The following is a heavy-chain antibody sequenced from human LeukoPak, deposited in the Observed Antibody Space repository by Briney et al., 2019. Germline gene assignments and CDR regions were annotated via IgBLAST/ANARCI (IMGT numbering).Heavy chain of an antibody. J-gene: IGHJ6*02. CDR3: ARSSSSWYYYGMDV. CDR1: GGSISSYY. D-gene: IGHD6-13*01. Sequence: SETLSLTRTVSGGSISSYYWSWIRQPPGKGLEWIGYIYYSGSTNYNPSLKSRVTISVDTSKNQFSLKLGSVTAADTAVYYCARSSSSWYYYGMDVWGQGTTVTVSS. V-gene: IGHV4-59*01. CDR2: IYYSGST.